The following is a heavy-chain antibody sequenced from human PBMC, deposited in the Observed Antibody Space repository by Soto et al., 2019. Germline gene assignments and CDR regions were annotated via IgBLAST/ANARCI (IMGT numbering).Heavy chain of an antibody. CDR3: ERDKDTRGPYYGMDV. J-gene: IGHJ6*02. D-gene: IGHD2-15*01. Sequence: PSETLSLTCTVSGGSISSYYWSWIRQPPGKGLEWIGYIYYSGSTNYNPSLKSRVTISVDTSKNKFSLKLSSVTAADTAVYYCERDKDTRGPYYGMDVWGQGTTVTVSS. V-gene: IGHV4-59*01. CDR2: IYYSGST. CDR1: GGSISSYY.